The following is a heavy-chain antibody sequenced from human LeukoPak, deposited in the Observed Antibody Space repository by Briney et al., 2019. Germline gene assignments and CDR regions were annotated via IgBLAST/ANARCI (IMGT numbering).Heavy chain of an antibody. D-gene: IGHD3-10*01. V-gene: IGHV3-30*18. CDR1: GFSFSSYG. Sequence: GGSLRLSCAASGFSFSSYGMYWVRQAPGKGLERVAVISYDGSNKYYVDSVKGRFTFSRDNSKNTLYLQMDSLRIEDTAVYYCAKSGAYYGSGDGMDVWGQGTTVTVSS. CDR3: AKSGAYYGSGDGMDV. J-gene: IGHJ6*02. CDR2: ISYDGSNK.